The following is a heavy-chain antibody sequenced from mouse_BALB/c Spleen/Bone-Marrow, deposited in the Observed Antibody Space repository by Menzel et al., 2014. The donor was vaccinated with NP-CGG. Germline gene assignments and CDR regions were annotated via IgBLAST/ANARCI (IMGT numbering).Heavy chain of an antibody. CDR3: ARVWYFDY. CDR1: GFTFSSYG. V-gene: IGHV5-6-3*01. CDR2: INSNGGST. J-gene: IGHJ2*03. Sequence: DVMLVESGGGLVQPGGSLKLSCAASGFTFSSYGMSWVRQTPDKRLELVATINSNGGSTYYPGSVKGRFTISRDNAKNTLYLQMSSLKSEDTAMYYCARVWYFDYWGQGTSLTVSS.